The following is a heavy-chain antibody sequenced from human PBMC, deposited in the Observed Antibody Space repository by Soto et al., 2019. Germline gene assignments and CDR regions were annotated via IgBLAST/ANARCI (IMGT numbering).Heavy chain of an antibody. J-gene: IGHJ4*02. CDR1: GFTLSSYS. CDR2: ISSSSSYI. V-gene: IGHV3-21*01. D-gene: IGHD3-22*01. Sequence: GGSLRLSCAASGFTLSSYSITWVRQAPGKGLEWVSSISSSSSYIYYADSVKGRFTISRDNAKNSLYLQMNSLRAEDTAVYYCARDPAWYYYDSSGNDYWGQGTLVTVSS. CDR3: ARDPAWYYYDSSGNDY.